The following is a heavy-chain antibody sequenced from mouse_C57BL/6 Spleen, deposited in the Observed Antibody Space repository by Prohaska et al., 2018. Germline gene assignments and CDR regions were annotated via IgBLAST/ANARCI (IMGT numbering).Heavy chain of an antibody. CDR2: IWTGGGT. CDR1: GFSLTSYA. J-gene: IGHJ3*01. Sequence: SQSLSITCTVSGFSLTSYAISWVRQPPGKGLEWLGVIWTGGGTNYNSALKSRLSISKDNSKSQVFLKMNSLQTDDTARYYCASLYSNYAAYWGQGTLVTFSA. CDR3: ASLYSNYAAY. D-gene: IGHD2-5*01. V-gene: IGHV2-9-1*01.